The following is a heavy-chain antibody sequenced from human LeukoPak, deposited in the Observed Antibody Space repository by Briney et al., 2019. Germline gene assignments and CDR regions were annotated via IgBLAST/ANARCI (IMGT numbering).Heavy chain of an antibody. J-gene: IGHJ3*02. CDR3: ARASTYYDSSGYGLDAFDI. Sequence: SETLSLTCTVSGYSLSSGYYWGWIRQPPGKGLEWIGSIYHSGSTYYNPSLKSRVTISVDTSKNQFSLKLSSVTAADTAVYYCARASTYYDSSGYGLDAFDIWGQGTMVTVSS. CDR1: GYSLSSGYY. CDR2: IYHSGST. V-gene: IGHV4-38-2*02. D-gene: IGHD3-22*01.